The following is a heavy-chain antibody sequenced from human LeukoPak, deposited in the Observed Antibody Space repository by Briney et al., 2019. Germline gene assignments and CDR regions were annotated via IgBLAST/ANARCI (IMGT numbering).Heavy chain of an antibody. D-gene: IGHD3-22*01. Sequence: GSLRLSCAASGFTVSSNYMSWVRQAPGKGLEWVSVIYSGGSTYYADSVKGRFTISRDSSKNTLYLQLNSLRAEDTAVYYCAKDLHYDGSGSWFDPWGQGTLVTVSS. CDR3: AKDLHYDGSGSWFDP. CDR2: IYSGGST. CDR1: GFTVSSNY. J-gene: IGHJ5*02. V-gene: IGHV3-53*05.